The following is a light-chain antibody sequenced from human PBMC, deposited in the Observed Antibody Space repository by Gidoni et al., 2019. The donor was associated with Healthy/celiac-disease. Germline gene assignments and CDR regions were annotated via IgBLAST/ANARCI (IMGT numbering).Light chain of an antibody. CDR3: QSADSSGTHVV. CDR1: ALPKQY. CDR2: KDS. J-gene: IGLJ2*01. Sequence: YELTPPPSVSVSPGQTARITCSGDALPKQYAYWYQQKPGQAPVLVIYKDSERPSGIPERFSGSSSGTTVTLTISGVQAEDEADYYCQSADSSGTHVVFGGGTKLTVL. V-gene: IGLV3-25*03.